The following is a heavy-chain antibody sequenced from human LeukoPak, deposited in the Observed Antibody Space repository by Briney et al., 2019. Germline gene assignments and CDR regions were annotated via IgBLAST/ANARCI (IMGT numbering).Heavy chain of an antibody. CDR2: ISGSGGST. D-gene: IGHD2-15*01. Sequence: PGGSLRLSCAASGFSSSAYGMHWVRQAPGKGLEWVSVISGSGGSTYYADSVKGRFTISRDNSKNTLYLQMNSLRAEDTAVYYCAEDVPAIVVVVAAIDYWGQGTLVTVSS. CDR3: AEDVPAIVVVVAAIDY. CDR1: GFSSSAYG. J-gene: IGHJ4*02. V-gene: IGHV3-23*01.